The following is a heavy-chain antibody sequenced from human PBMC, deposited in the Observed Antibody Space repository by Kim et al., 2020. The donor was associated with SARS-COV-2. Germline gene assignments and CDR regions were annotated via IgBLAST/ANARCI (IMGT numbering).Heavy chain of an antibody. CDR3: AKDLALWGGERGTDY. V-gene: IGHV3-33*06. J-gene: IGHJ4*02. D-gene: IGHD2-21*01. Sequence: GGSLRLSCAASGFTFSSYGMHWVRQAPGKGLEWVAVIWYDGSNKYYADSVKGRFTISRDNSKNTLYLQMNSLRAEDTAVYYCAKDLALWGGERGTDYWGQGTLVTVSS. CDR1: GFTFSSYG. CDR2: IWYDGSNK.